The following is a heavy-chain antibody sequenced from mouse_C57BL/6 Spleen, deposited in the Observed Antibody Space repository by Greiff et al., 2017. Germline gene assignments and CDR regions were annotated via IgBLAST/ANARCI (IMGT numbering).Heavy chain of an antibody. D-gene: IGHD4-1*01. CDR3: ARAVLGFDV. CDR2: INYDGSST. CDR1: GFTFSDYY. J-gene: IGHJ1*03. V-gene: IGHV5-16*01. Sequence: EVMLVESEGGLVQPGSSMKLSCTASGFTFSDYYMAWVRQVPEKGLEWVANINYDGSSTYYLDSLKSRFIISRDNAKNILYLQMSSLKSEDTATYYCARAVLGFDVWGTGTTVTVSS.